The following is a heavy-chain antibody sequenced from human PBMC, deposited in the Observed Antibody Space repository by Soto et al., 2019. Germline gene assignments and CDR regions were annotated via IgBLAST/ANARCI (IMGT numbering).Heavy chain of an antibody. Sequence: ASVKVSCKGTGYTFTNYYMHWVRQAPGQGLEWMGTINPSSGATDYAQKFQGRVTMTSDTSTSTVYMELSSLRSEDTAVYYCERGGVFFFADPTNPFDTGGQGRLVTACS. J-gene: IGHJ4*02. D-gene: IGHD3-9*01. CDR3: ERGGVFFFADPTNPFDT. CDR2: INPSSGAT. CDR1: GYTFTNYY. V-gene: IGHV1-46*01.